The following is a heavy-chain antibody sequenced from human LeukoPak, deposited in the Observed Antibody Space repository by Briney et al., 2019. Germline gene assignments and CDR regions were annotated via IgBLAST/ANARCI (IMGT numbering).Heavy chain of an antibody. CDR1: GGSISSYY. J-gene: IGHJ4*02. CDR3: AGRAQTTGWSFDY. V-gene: IGHV4-4*07. Sequence: SGTLSLTCIVSGGSISSYYWSWIRQPAGKGLEWIGQIHTSGSTNYNPSLKSRVAMSVDTSKNQFSQELSSVTAADTAVYYCAGRAQTTGWSFDYWGQGALVTVSS. CDR2: IHTSGST. D-gene: IGHD6-19*01.